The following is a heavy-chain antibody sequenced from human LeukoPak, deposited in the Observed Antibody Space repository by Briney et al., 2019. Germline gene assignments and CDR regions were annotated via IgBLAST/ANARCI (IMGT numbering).Heavy chain of an antibody. CDR2: ISCSSKTV. V-gene: IGHV3-48*01. CDR1: GFTFSTYN. J-gene: IGHJ4*02. CDR3: ASEAPRPIKWERELILSYYFDF. D-gene: IGHD1-7*01. Sequence: GGSRRLSCAASGFTFSTYNMNWVRQAPGKGLEWVSYISCSSKTVYYADSVKGRFTISRDNAKNSLHLQMNNLRAEDTAVYYCASEAPRPIKWERELILSYYFDFWGQGTLVTVSS.